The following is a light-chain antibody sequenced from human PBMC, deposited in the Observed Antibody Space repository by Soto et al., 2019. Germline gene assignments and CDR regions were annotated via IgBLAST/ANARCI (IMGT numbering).Light chain of an antibody. CDR1: QSVSSN. V-gene: IGKV3-15*01. CDR2: GAS. CDR3: QQYNNWLIT. J-gene: IGKJ5*01. Sequence: EIVMTQSPATLSVSPGERATLSCRASQSVSSNLAWYQQKPGQAPRLLIYGASTRATGIPSRVSGSGSGTEFTLTISSLQSEDFAVYYVQQYNNWLITFGQGTRLEIK.